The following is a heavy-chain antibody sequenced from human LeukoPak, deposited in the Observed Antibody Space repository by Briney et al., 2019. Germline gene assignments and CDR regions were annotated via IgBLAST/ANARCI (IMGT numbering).Heavy chain of an antibody. V-gene: IGHV3-30*03. CDR2: ISYDGTNK. Sequence: GGSLRLSCAASGFTFIIYGMHWVRQAPGKGLEWVAAISYDGTNKYYADSVKGRFTISRDNSKNTLYLQMNSLRAEDTAVYYCARDLYYDSSGYPTNWFDPWGQGTLVTVSS. CDR1: GFTFIIYG. J-gene: IGHJ5*02. CDR3: ARDLYYDSSGYPTNWFDP. D-gene: IGHD3-22*01.